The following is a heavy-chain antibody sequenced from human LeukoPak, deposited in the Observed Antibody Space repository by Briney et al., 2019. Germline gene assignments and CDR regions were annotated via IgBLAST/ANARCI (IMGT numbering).Heavy chain of an antibody. CDR1: GGSISSYY. V-gene: IGHV4-59*01. D-gene: IGHD6-19*01. CDR3: ARAGSSGWYYFDY. Sequence: SETLSLTCTVSGGSISSYYWCWIRQPPGKGLEWIGYIYYSGSTNYNPSLKSRVTISVDTSKNQFSLKLSSVTAADTAVYYCARAGSSGWYYFDYWGQGTLVTVSS. CDR2: IYYSGST. J-gene: IGHJ4*02.